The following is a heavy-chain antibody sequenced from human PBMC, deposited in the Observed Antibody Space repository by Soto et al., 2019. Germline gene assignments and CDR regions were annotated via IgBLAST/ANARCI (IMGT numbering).Heavy chain of an antibody. D-gene: IGHD3-22*01. Sequence: PGGSLRLSCAASGFTFSSYAMHWVRQAPGKGLERVAVISYDGSNKYYADSVKGRFTISRDNSKNTLYLQMNSLRAEDTAVYYCARDHYPITMIVVVTSYYYYYGMDVWGQGTTVTVSS. J-gene: IGHJ6*02. CDR1: GFTFSSYA. V-gene: IGHV3-30-3*01. CDR3: ARDHYPITMIVVVTSYYYYYGMDV. CDR2: ISYDGSNK.